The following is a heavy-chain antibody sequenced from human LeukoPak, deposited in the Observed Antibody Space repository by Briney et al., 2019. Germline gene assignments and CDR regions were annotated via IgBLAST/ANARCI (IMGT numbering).Heavy chain of an antibody. J-gene: IGHJ4*02. Sequence: GESLKISCKVSGDIFTNYWIGWVRQMTGKGLEWMGIIYPADSDTRYSPSFQGQVSISVDKSISTAYLHWSSLKASDTAMYYCARPLAYYYGSGSYSQIYYFDYWGQGTLATVSS. V-gene: IGHV5-51*01. D-gene: IGHD3-10*01. CDR1: GDIFTNYW. CDR3: ARPLAYYYGSGSYSQIYYFDY. CDR2: IYPADSDT.